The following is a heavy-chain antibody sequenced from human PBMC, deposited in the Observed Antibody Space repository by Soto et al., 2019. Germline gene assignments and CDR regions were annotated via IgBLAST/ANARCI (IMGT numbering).Heavy chain of an antibody. Sequence: KTSETLSLTCAVYGGSFSGYYWSWIRQPPGKGLEWIGEINHSGSTYYNPSLKSRVTISVDTSKNQFSLKLSSVTAADTAVYYCARGRGPRDFDYWGQGTLVTVSS. D-gene: IGHD5-12*01. CDR3: ARGRGPRDFDY. V-gene: IGHV4-34*01. J-gene: IGHJ4*02. CDR2: INHSGST. CDR1: GGSFSGYY.